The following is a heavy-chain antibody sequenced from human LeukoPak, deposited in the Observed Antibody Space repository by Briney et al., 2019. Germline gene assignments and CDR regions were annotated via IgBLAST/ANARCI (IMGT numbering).Heavy chain of an antibody. V-gene: IGHV1-18*01. D-gene: IGHD6-19*01. CDR1: GYTFTSYG. CDR3: ARVGGDSSGWYHYGMDV. CDR2: ISAYNGNT. J-gene: IGHJ6*02. Sequence: GASVKVSCKASGYTFTSYGISWVRQAPGQGLEWMGWISAYNGNTNYAQKLQGRVTMTTDTSTGTAYMELRSLRSDDTAVYYCARVGGDSSGWYHYGMDVWGQGTTVTVSS.